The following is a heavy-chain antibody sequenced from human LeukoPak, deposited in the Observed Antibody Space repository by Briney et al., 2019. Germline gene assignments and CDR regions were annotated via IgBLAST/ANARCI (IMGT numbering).Heavy chain of an antibody. J-gene: IGHJ5*02. CDR2: ISAYNGNT. D-gene: IGHD1-26*01. CDR3: ARDRGSYRTWFDP. Sequence: ASVKVSCKASGYTFITYGVTWVRQAPGQGLEWMGWISAYNGNTNYAQKLQGRVTMTTDTSTSTAYMELRSLRSDDTAVYYCARDRGSYRTWFDPWGQGTLVTVSS. V-gene: IGHV1-18*01. CDR1: GYTFITYG.